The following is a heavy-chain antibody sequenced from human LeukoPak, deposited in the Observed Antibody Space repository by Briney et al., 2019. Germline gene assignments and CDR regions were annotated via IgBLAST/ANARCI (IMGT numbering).Heavy chain of an antibody. D-gene: IGHD6-19*01. J-gene: IGHJ3*02. Sequence: KPSETLSLTCAVYGGSFSDYYWTWIRQSPGKGLEWIGEINHRGSTLYNPSLKRRVTISVEKCKKQFSLKLSSVTAADTAVYYCATYSTGFDIWGQGTVVTVSS. V-gene: IGHV4-34*01. CDR2: INHRGST. CDR3: ATYSTGFDI. CDR1: GGSFSDYY.